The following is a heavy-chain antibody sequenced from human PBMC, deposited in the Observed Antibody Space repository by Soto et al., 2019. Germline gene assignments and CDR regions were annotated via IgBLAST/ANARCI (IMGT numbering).Heavy chain of an antibody. CDR3: ARSYYDSTGFAVDP. V-gene: IGHV4-59*02. D-gene: IGHD3-22*01. CDR1: GASVSDGY. CDR2: MYFGGSF. J-gene: IGHJ5*02. Sequence: TSETLSLTYTVSGASVSDGYWSWIRQPPGKGLEWIGFMYFGGSFNYNPSLSSRVTLSVETSKNQFSMKVTSVTASDTAVYYCARSYYDSTGFAVDPWGQGTLVTVSS.